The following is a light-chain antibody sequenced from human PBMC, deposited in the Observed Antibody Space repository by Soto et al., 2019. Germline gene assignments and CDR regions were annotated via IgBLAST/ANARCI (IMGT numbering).Light chain of an antibody. CDR1: QSVSSSY. J-gene: IGKJ3*01. V-gene: IGKV3-20*01. Sequence: EIVLTQFPGTLSLSPGERATLSCRASQSVSSSYLAGYQQKPGQAPRLLIYGASSRATGIPDRFSGSGSGTDFTLTISRLEPEDFAVYYCQQYGSSPLTFGPGTKVDIK. CDR3: QQYGSSPLT. CDR2: GAS.